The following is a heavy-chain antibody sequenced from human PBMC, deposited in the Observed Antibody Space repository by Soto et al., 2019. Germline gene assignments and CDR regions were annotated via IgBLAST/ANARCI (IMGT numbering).Heavy chain of an antibody. Sequence: PGESLKISCKGSGYSFTSYWISWVRQMPGKGLEWMGRIDPSDSYTNYSPSFQGHVTISADKSISTAYLQWSSLKASDTAMYYCARQQQLPYYYYGMDVWGQGTTVTV. J-gene: IGHJ6*02. CDR2: IDPSDSYT. CDR1: GYSFTSYW. V-gene: IGHV5-10-1*01. D-gene: IGHD6-13*01. CDR3: ARQQQLPYYYYGMDV.